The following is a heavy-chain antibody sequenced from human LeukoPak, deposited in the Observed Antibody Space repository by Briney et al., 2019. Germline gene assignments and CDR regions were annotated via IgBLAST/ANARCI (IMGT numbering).Heavy chain of an antibody. Sequence: VGSLRLSCAASGFTFSSYVMSWVRQAPGKGLEWVSVISGSGGSTYYADSVKGRFTISRDNSKNTLYLQMNSLRAEDTAVYYCAKLVTYYYDSSDRYFDYWGQGTLVTVSS. D-gene: IGHD3-22*01. J-gene: IGHJ4*02. CDR2: ISGSGGST. V-gene: IGHV3-23*01. CDR1: GFTFSSYV. CDR3: AKLVTYYYDSSDRYFDY.